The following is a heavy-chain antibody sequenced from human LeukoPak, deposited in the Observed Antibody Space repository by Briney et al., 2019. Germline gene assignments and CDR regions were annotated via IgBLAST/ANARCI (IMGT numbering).Heavy chain of an antibody. Sequence: GGSLRLSCAASGFTFSSYEMNWVRQAPGKGLEWVSYISSSGSTIYYADSEKGRFTISRDNAKNSLYLQMNSLRAEDTAVYYCARIPLVSWWYFDLWGRGTLVTVSS. D-gene: IGHD2-2*01. V-gene: IGHV3-48*03. CDR1: GFTFSSYE. CDR2: ISSSGSTI. J-gene: IGHJ2*01. CDR3: ARIPLVSWWYFDL.